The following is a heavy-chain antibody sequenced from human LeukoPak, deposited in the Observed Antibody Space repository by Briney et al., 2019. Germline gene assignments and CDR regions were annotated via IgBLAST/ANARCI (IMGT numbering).Heavy chain of an antibody. CDR1: GFTFRSYA. D-gene: IGHD2-2*01. CDR3: AKDPTNIVVVPAAVYGMDV. J-gene: IGHJ6*02. V-gene: IGHV3-23*01. CDR2: VSGGGGNT. Sequence: GGSLRLSCAASGFTFRSYAMSWVRQAPGKGLEWVSAVSGGGGNTYYAESVKGRFTISRDNSKNTLYLQMNSLRAEDTAIYYCAKDPTNIVVVPAAVYGMDVWGQGTTVTVSS.